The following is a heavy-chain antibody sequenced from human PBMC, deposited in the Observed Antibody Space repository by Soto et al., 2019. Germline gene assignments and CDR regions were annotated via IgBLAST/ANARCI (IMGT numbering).Heavy chain of an antibody. CDR3: ARGVVPDRYYYYMDV. D-gene: IGHD2-2*01. Sequence: ASVKVSCKASGYTFTSYGISWVRQAPGQGLEWMGWISAYNGNTNYAQKLQGRVTMTTDTSTSTAYMELRSLRSDDPAVYYCARGVVPDRYYYYMDVWGKGTAVTVSS. J-gene: IGHJ6*03. CDR1: GYTFTSYG. V-gene: IGHV1-18*01. CDR2: ISAYNGNT.